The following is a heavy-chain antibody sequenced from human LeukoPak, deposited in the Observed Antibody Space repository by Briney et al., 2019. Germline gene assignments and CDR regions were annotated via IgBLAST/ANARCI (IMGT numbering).Heavy chain of an antibody. CDR3: AREEVVTAIPRY. D-gene: IGHD2-21*02. CDR2: INAGNGNT. J-gene: IGHJ4*02. V-gene: IGHV1-3*01. CDR1: GYTFTSYA. Sequence: ASVKVSCKASGYTFTSYAMHWVRQAPGQRLEWMGWINAGNGNTKYSQKFQGRVTITRDTSASTAYMELSSLRSEDTAVYYCAREEVVTAIPRYWGQGTLVTVSS.